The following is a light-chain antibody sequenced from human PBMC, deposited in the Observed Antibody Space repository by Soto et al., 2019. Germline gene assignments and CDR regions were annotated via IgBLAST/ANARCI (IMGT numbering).Light chain of an antibody. Sequence: QSVLTQPPSVSAAPGQKVTISCSGSRSNIGNRNVAWYQQAPGTAPKLLIYDNDKRPSGIPDRFSGSKSGTSATLAITGLQTGDEADYYCETWDTSLRGVVFGGGTKLTVL. V-gene: IGLV1-51*01. J-gene: IGLJ2*01. CDR2: DND. CDR1: RSNIGNRN. CDR3: ETWDTSLRGVV.